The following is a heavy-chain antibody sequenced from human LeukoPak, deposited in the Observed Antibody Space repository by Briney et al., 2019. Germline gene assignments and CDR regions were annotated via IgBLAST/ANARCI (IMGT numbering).Heavy chain of an antibody. Sequence: PSETLSLTCTVSGGSIRTSPWTWIRQPPGKGLEYIGYLNYTGNANYSPSLKSRVTMSLDTSKKHFSLKLRSVTAADTAVYYCARLNHYDRSGYFSPNGFDIWGQGTMVTVSS. V-gene: IGHV4-59*08. D-gene: IGHD3-22*01. CDR2: LNYTGNA. J-gene: IGHJ3*02. CDR1: GGSIRTSP. CDR3: ARLNHYDRSGYFSPNGFDI.